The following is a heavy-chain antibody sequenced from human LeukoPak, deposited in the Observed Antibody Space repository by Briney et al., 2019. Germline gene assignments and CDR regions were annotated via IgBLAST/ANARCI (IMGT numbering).Heavy chain of an antibody. V-gene: IGHV4-59*12. Sequence: SETLSLTCTVSGGSISSYYWSWIRQPPGKGLEWIGYIYYSGSTNYNPSLKSRVTISVDTSKNQFSLKLSSVSAADTAVYYCARGYYATDYWGQGTLVTVSS. J-gene: IGHJ4*02. CDR1: GGSISSYY. D-gene: IGHD2-8*01. CDR2: IYYSGST. CDR3: ARGYYATDY.